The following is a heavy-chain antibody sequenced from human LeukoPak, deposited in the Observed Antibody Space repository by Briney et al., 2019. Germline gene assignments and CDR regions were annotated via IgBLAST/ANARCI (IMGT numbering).Heavy chain of an antibody. CDR1: GFTFDDYA. CDR2: ISWNSGSI. CDR3: AKDIGYDSSGYYPS. J-gene: IGHJ4*02. V-gene: IGHV3-9*01. D-gene: IGHD3-22*01. Sequence: GRSLRLSCAASGFTFDDYAMHWVRQAPGKGLEWVSGISWNSGSIGYADSVKGRFTISRDNAKNSLYLQMNSLRAEDTALYYCAKDIGYDSSGYYPSWGQGTLVTVSS.